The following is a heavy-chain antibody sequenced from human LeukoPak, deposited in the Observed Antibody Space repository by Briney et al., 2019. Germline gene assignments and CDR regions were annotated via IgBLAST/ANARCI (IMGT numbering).Heavy chain of an antibody. CDR2: IIPIFGTA. J-gene: IGHJ5*02. CDR1: GGSFSSYA. Sequence: ASVKVSCKASGGSFSSYAISWVRQAPGQGLERMRGIIPIFGTANYAQKFQGRVTITADESTSTAYMELSSLRSEDTAVYYCARDGGYSSGWYRGFDPWGQGTLVTVSS. V-gene: IGHV1-69*13. CDR3: ARDGGYSSGWYRGFDP. D-gene: IGHD6-19*01.